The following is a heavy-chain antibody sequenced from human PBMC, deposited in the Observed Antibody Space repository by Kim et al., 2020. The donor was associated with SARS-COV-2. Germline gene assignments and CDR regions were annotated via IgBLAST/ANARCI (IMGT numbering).Heavy chain of an antibody. CDR3: AREPLRDLLGY. D-gene: IGHD3-16*01. Sequence: GGSLRLSCAASGFTFSSYWMSWVRQAPGKGLEWVANIKQDGSEKYYVDSVKARFTISRDNAKNSLYLQMNSLRAEDTAVYYCAREPLRDLLGYWGQGTLVTVSS. V-gene: IGHV3-7*01. J-gene: IGHJ4*02. CDR2: IKQDGSEK. CDR1: GFTFSSYW.